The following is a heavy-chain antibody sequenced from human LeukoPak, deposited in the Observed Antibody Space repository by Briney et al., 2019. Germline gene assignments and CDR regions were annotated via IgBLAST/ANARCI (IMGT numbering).Heavy chain of an antibody. Sequence: GASVKVSCKASGYSFTSYAMHWVRQAPGQRLEWMGWINAGNGNTEYSQKFQGRVTITRDTSASTAYMELSSLRSEDTAVYYCARGRSCSGGSCYPWWFDPWGQGTLVTVSS. CDR2: INAGNGNT. CDR3: ARGRSCSGGSCYPWWFDP. J-gene: IGHJ5*02. V-gene: IGHV1-3*01. D-gene: IGHD2-15*01. CDR1: GYSFTSYA.